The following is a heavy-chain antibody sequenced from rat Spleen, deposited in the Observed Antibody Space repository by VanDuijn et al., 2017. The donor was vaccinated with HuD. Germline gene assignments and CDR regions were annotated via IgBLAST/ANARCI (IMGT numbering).Heavy chain of an antibody. CDR3: TTVVGDSYWYFDF. Sequence: EVQLVESGGGLVQPGRSLKLSCAASGRTFSDYYMAWVRQAPTKGLEWVGYISTGGTRTYYRDSVKGRFTISRDNAKSTLYLQMDSLRSEDTATYYCTTVVGDSYWYFDFWGPGTMVTVSS. D-gene: IGHD4-2*01. J-gene: IGHJ1*01. CDR1: GRTFSDYY. CDR2: ISTGGTRT. V-gene: IGHV5-27*01.